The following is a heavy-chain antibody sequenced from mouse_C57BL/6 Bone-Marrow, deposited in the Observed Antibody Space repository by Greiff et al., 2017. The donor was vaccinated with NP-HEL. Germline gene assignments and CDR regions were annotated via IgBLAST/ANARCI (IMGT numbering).Heavy chain of an antibody. V-gene: IGHV1-9*01. Sequence: VQLVESGAELMKPGASVKLSCKATGYTFTGYWIEWVKQRPGHGLEWIGEILPGGGSTNYNEKFKGKATFTADTSSNTAYMQLSSLTTEDSAVYYCACFPCFAYWCQGTLVTVSA. CDR2: ILPGGGST. CDR1: GYTFTGYW. CDR3: ACFPCFAY. J-gene: IGHJ3*01.